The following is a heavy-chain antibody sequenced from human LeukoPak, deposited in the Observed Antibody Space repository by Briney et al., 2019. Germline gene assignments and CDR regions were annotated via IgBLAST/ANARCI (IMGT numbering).Heavy chain of an antibody. Sequence: GASVKVSCKASGYTFTSYGISWVRQAPGQGLEWMGIINPSGGDTIYAQKFQGRVTMTRDTSTGTVYMELSSLRSEDTAVYFCARGYYSITMIVVGPLDYWGQGTLVTVSS. D-gene: IGHD3-22*01. CDR2: INPSGGDT. J-gene: IGHJ4*02. CDR1: GYTFTSYG. CDR3: ARGYYSITMIVVGPLDY. V-gene: IGHV1-46*01.